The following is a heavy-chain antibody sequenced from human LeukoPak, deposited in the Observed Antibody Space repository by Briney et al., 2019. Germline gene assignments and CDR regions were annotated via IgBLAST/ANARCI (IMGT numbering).Heavy chain of an antibody. V-gene: IGHV3-48*01. Sequence: GGSLRLSCAASGFTFSGYSMNWVRQAPGKGLEWVSYISSGSSTIYYADSVRGRFTISRDNAKSSLYLQMNSLRAEDTAVYDCARGRADYYFDYWSQGTLVTVSS. CDR1: GFTFSGYS. J-gene: IGHJ4*02. CDR2: ISSGSSTI. D-gene: IGHD2-21*02. CDR3: ARGRADYYFDY.